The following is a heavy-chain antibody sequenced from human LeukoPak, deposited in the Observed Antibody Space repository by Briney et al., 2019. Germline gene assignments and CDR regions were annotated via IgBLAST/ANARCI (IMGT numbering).Heavy chain of an antibody. J-gene: IGHJ5*02. Sequence: SQTLSLTCTVSGGSISSGSYYWSWIRQPAGKGLEWIGRIYTSGSTNYNPSLKSRVTISVDTSKNQFSLKLSSVTAADTAVYYCARHGVMVRGVITPTPGDWFDPWGQGTLVTVSS. CDR2: IYTSGST. V-gene: IGHV4-61*02. CDR3: ARHGVMVRGVITPTPGDWFDP. CDR1: GGSISSGSYY. D-gene: IGHD3-10*01.